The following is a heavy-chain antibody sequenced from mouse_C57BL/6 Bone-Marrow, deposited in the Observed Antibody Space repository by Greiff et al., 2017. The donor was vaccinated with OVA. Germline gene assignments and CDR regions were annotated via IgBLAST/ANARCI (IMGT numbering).Heavy chain of an antibody. CDR2: IYPRSGNT. D-gene: IGHD1-1*01. J-gene: IGHJ2*01. CDR3: ARWVGYFDY. Sequence: QVQLQQSGAELARPGASVKLSCKASGYTFTSYGISWVKQRTGQGLEWIGEIYPRSGNTYYNEKFKGKATLTADKTSSTAYMELRSLTTEDYAGSSCARWVGYFDYWGQGTTLTVSS. V-gene: IGHV1-81*01. CDR1: GYTFTSYG.